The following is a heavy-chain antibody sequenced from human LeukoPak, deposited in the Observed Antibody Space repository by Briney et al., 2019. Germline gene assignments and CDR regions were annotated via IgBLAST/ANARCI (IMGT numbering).Heavy chain of an antibody. D-gene: IGHD6-19*01. Sequence: ASVKVSCKAPGYTFTDYYMHWVRQAPGQTFEWLAWINPKSGDTHYTQKFQGRVTVTTDTSITSVCMELSGLQSDDTAVYYCVRDLTGGSGDWGQGTLVTVSS. CDR2: INPKSGDT. V-gene: IGHV1-2*02. CDR1: GYTFTDYY. CDR3: VRDLTGGSGD. J-gene: IGHJ4*02.